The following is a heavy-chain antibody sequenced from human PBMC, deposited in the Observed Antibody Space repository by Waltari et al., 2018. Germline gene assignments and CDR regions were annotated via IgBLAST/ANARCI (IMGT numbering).Heavy chain of an antibody. Sequence: QVQLVESGGGVVQPGRSLRLSCAASGFTFSSYAMHWVRQAPGKGLEWVAVISYDGSNKYYADSVKGRVTISRDNSKNTLYLQMNSLRAEDTAVYYCAREIGAPDDYWGQGTLVTVSS. D-gene: IGHD1-26*01. CDR3: AREIGAPDDY. V-gene: IGHV3-30*01. J-gene: IGHJ4*02. CDR1: GFTFSSYA. CDR2: ISYDGSNK.